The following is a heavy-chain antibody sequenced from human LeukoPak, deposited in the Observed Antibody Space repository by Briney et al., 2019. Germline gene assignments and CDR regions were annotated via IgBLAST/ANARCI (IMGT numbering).Heavy chain of an antibody. D-gene: IGHD6-19*01. CDR3: ARDRAIAVAGYYGMDV. CDR2: IIPIFGTA. V-gene: IGHV1-69*13. CDR1: GGTFSSYA. Sequence: ASVKVSCKAPGGTFSSYAISWVRQAPGQGLEWMGGIIPIFGTANYAQKFQGRATITADESTSTAYMELSSLRSEDTAVYYCARDRAIAVAGYYGMDVWGQGTTVTVSS. J-gene: IGHJ6*02.